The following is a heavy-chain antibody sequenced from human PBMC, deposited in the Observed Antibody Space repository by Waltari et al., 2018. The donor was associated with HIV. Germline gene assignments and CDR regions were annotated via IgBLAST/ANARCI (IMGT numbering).Heavy chain of an antibody. V-gene: IGHV6-1*01. Sequence: QGQLQQSGPGLVKPSQTLSLTCVISGDSVSSNSAAWNWIRQSPSRGREWLGRTSYRSRWYNEYAVSVKSRITINQDTSKNHFSLQLKSVTPGDTAVYYCVRGGQWLNWCGPWGPGTLVTVSS. J-gene: IGHJ5*02. CDR2: TSYRSRWYN. D-gene: IGHD6-19*01. CDR1: GDSVSSNSAA. CDR3: VRGGQWLNWCGP.